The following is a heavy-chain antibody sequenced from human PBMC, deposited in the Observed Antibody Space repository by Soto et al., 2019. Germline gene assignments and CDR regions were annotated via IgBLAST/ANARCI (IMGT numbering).Heavy chain of an antibody. J-gene: IGHJ6*02. CDR2: MYHSGNT. CDR1: GDSISSNNYY. Sequence: PSETLSLTCTVSGDSISSNNYYWGWIRQPPGKGLEWIGSMYHSGNTYHNPSLKSRVTISVDTSKNQFSLKLSSVTAADTAVYYCARENYYGSGTYFRLDVWGQGTRVTVSS. CDR3: ARENYYGSGTYFRLDV. D-gene: IGHD3-10*01. V-gene: IGHV4-39*07.